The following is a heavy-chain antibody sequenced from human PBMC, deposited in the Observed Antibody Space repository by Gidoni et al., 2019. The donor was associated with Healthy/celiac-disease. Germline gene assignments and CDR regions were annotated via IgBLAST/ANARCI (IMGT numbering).Heavy chain of an antibody. Sequence: QVQLQESCPGLVKPSETLSLTCTVSGGSISSYYWSWIRQPPGKGLEWIGYIYYSGSTNYTPSLKSRVTISVDTSKNQFSLKLSSVTAADTAVYYCARHRGGGYWFDPWGQGTLVTVSS. V-gene: IGHV4-59*08. CDR1: GGSISSYY. J-gene: IGHJ5*02. D-gene: IGHD3-10*01. CDR3: ARHRGGGYWFDP. CDR2: IYYSGST.